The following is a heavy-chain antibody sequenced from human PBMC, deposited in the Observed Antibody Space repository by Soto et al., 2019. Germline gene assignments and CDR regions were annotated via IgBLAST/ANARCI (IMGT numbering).Heavy chain of an antibody. V-gene: IGHV4-34*01. CDR3: ARGRAITTAAMITYFDY. CDR1: GGSFSNYY. J-gene: IGHJ4*02. Sequence: TSETLSLTCAVYGGSFSNYYWNWIRQPPGKGLEWIGQISHSGGTYYKPSLQSRVTMSVDKSKNQFSLKLSSVTAADTAVYFCARGRAITTAAMITYFDYWGPGTLVTVSS. CDR2: ISHSGGT. D-gene: IGHD3-16*01.